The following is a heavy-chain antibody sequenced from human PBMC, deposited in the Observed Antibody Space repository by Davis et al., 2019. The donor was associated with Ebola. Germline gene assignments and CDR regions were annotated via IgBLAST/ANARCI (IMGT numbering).Heavy chain of an antibody. J-gene: IGHJ4*02. Sequence: GGSLRLSCAASGFTFSSYGMHWVRQAPGKGLEWVAFIRYDGSNKYYADSVKGRFTISRDNSKNTLYLQMNSLRAEDTAVYYCARDPGYCSGGSCYSGGLDYWGQGTLVTVSS. CDR1: GFTFSSYG. D-gene: IGHD2-15*01. CDR2: IRYDGSNK. CDR3: ARDPGYCSGGSCYSGGLDY. V-gene: IGHV3-30*02.